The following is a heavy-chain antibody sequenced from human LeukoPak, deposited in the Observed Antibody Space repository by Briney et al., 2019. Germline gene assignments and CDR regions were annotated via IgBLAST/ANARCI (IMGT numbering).Heavy chain of an antibody. V-gene: IGHV4-34*01. CDR3: AGGPVATLELFYY. Sequence: SETLSLTCVVYGGSFSGYFWSWIRQPPGKGLEWIGEITPSGSTNYNPSLKSRVSISVDTSKTQFSLKLTSVTAADAAVYYCAGGPVATLELFYYWDQGALVTVSS. CDR1: GGSFSGYF. CDR2: ITPSGST. D-gene: IGHD5-12*01. J-gene: IGHJ4*02.